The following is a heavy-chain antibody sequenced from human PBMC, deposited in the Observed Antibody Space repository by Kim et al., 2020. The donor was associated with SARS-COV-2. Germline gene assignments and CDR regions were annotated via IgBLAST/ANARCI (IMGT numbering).Heavy chain of an antibody. V-gene: IGHV4-34*01. CDR1: GGSFSGYY. CDR3: ARGPSRMGFYYYGMDV. Sequence: SETLSLTCAVYGGSFSGYYWSWIRQPPGKGLEWIGEINHSGSTNYNPSLKSRVTISVDTSKNQFSLKLSSVTAADTAVYYCARGPSRMGFYYYGMDVWGQGTTVTVSS. J-gene: IGHJ6*02. CDR2: INHSGST.